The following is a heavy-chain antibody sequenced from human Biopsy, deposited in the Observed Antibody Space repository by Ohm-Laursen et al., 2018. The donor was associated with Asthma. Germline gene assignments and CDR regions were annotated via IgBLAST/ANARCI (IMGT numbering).Heavy chain of an antibody. Sequence: SVKVSCKTSGYTFNSAGITWVRQAPGQGLEWMGWISVYNGNTKVAQKLQDRVTMITDTSTNTAYMELRSLRSDDTAVYFCARAVDYSHYYGIDVWGQGTTVTVS. D-gene: IGHD3-10*01. CDR1: GYTFNSAG. J-gene: IGHJ6*02. V-gene: IGHV1-18*01. CDR2: ISVYNGNT. CDR3: ARAVDYSHYYGIDV.